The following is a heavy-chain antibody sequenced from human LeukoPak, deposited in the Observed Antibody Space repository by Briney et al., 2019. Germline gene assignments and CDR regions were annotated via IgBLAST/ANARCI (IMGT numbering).Heavy chain of an antibody. CDR3: ARGTSSLFGASYNWFDP. CDR2: IYYSGST. J-gene: IGHJ5*02. CDR1: GGSLSSYY. V-gene: IGHV4-59*01. Sequence: SETLSLTCTVSGGSLSSYYWSWIRQPPGKGLEWIGYIYYSGSTNYNPSLKSRVTISVDASKNQFSLKLSSVTAADTAVYYCARGTSSLFGASYNWFDPWGQGTLVTVSS. D-gene: IGHD3-3*01.